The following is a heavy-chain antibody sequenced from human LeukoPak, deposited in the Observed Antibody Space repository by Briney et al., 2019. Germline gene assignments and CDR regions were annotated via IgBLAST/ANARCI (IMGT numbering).Heavy chain of an antibody. CDR1: GFTFSNYE. V-gene: IGHV3-48*03. CDR3: ARGEGQYCSGGNCFSGRYFDY. CDR2: ISESGTYI. D-gene: IGHD2-15*01. J-gene: IGHJ4*02. Sequence: GGSLRLSCAASGFTFSNYEMNWARQAPGKGLEWFSYISESGTYIFYAGSVKGRFTISRDNAKDSLYLQMNSLRAEDTAVYYCARGEGQYCSGGNCFSGRYFDYWGQGTLVTVSS.